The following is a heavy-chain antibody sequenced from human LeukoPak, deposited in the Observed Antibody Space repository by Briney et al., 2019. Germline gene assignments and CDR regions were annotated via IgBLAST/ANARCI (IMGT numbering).Heavy chain of an antibody. V-gene: IGHV4-59*01. D-gene: IGHD3-22*01. J-gene: IGHJ3*01. CDR2: IYYSGST. Sequence: SETVSLTCTVCGGSISNYYWSWIRQPPGKGLEWIGYIYYSGSTNYNPSLKSRATISVDTNKNQFSLKQSSVTAADTVVYYCARGEYYYDSSGYFPVWGQGTMVTVSS. CDR1: GGSISNYY. CDR3: ARGEYYYDSSGYFPV.